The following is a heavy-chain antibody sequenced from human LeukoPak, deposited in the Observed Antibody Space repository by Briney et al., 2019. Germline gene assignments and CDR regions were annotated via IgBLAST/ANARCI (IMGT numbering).Heavy chain of an antibody. J-gene: IGHJ4*02. V-gene: IGHV3-7*01. CDR1: GFTFSKYR. CDR3: ARSQSTMATWSLDY. D-gene: IGHD5/OR15-5a*01. Sequence: PGGSLRLSCVVSGFTFSKYRMTWVRHPPGKGLEWVANINQDGSDIYYLDSLGGRFTISRDNAAGSVFLHLDNLTVEDTAVYYCARSQSTMATWSLDYWGRGTRVTVSS. CDR2: INQDGSDI.